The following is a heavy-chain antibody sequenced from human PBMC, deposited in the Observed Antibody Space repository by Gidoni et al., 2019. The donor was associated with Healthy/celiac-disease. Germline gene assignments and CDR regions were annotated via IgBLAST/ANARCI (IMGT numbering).Heavy chain of an antibody. Sequence: QVQLVESGGGVVQPGSSLRLSCTAAGFTFSSSCMHWVRQALGKGLGLVAVIWYDGSNKFYADSVKGRFTISRDNSKNTLYLQMNSLRAEDTAVYYCARDYYYGSGSYGAFDIWGQGTMVTVSS. CDR3: ARDYYYGSGSYGAFDI. CDR2: IWYDGSNK. CDR1: GFTFSSSC. V-gene: IGHV3-33*01. D-gene: IGHD3-10*01. J-gene: IGHJ3*02.